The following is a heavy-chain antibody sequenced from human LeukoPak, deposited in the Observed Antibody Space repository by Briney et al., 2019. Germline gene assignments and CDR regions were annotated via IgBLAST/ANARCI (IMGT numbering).Heavy chain of an antibody. D-gene: IGHD6-13*01. V-gene: IGHV3-30*18. CDR2: ISYDGTNK. Sequence: GGSLRLSCAASEFTFSTYGMHWVRQAPGKGLEWVAGISYDGTNKYYADSVKGRFTVSRDNSKNTLYLQMNSLRAEDTAVYYCAKDPDSGIAAAGTDDYWGQGTLVTVSS. J-gene: IGHJ4*02. CDR3: AKDPDSGIAAAGTDDY. CDR1: EFTFSTYG.